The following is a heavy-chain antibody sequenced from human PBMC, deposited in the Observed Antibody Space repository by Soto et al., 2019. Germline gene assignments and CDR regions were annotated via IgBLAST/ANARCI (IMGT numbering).Heavy chain of an antibody. CDR3: ARNHRGSGWSVLFDY. V-gene: IGHV3-66*01. CDR2: IYSGGST. Sequence: GGSLRLSCAASGFTVSSNYMSWVRQAPGKGLEWVSVIYSGGSTYYADSVKGRFTISRDNSKNTLYLQMNSLRAEDTAVYYCARNHRGSGWSVLFDYWGQGTLVTVSS. D-gene: IGHD6-19*01. J-gene: IGHJ4*02. CDR1: GFTVSSNY.